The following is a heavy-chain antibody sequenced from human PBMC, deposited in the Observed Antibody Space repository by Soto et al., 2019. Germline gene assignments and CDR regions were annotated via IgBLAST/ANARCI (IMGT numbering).Heavy chain of an antibody. J-gene: IGHJ6*02. D-gene: IGHD4-17*01. CDR1: GGSVNNANYF. Sequence: QVRLEESGPGLVKPSETLSLICSVSGGSVNNANYFWNWIRHHPENGLEWIGYIYYSGSTRYNPSFKTRATLSIDTSKNQFSLRLNSVTVADTAVYFCARDAXYGGSRGGMDVWGRGTTVTVSS. CDR3: ARDAXYGGSRGGMDV. V-gene: IGHV4-31*03. CDR2: IYYSGST.